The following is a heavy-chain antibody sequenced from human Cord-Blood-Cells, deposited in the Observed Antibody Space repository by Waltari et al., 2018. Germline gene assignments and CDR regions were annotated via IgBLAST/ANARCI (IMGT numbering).Heavy chain of an antibody. CDR2: ISSSSSYI. CDR1: GFTFSSYS. J-gene: IGHJ5*02. Sequence: EVQLVESGGGLVKPGGSLRLSCAASGFTFSSYSMNWVRQAPGKGLEWVASISSSSSYIDDAYSVKGRFTISRDNAKNSLYLQMNSLRAEDTAVYYCARDLELGNWFDPWGQGTLVTVSS. D-gene: IGHD7-27*01. V-gene: IGHV3-21*01. CDR3: ARDLELGNWFDP.